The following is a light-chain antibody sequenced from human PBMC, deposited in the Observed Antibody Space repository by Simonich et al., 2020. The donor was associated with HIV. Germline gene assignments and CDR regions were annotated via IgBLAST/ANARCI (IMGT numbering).Light chain of an antibody. CDR1: SSDVGGYNY. J-gene: IGLJ3*02. CDR2: EVT. V-gene: IGLV2-8*01. Sequence: QSALTQPPSASGSPGQSVTISCTGTSSDVGGYNYVSWYQQHPGKAPKLMIYEVTKRPSGVPDRFSGSKSGSTASLTVSGLQAEDEADYYCTSYAGRGVFGGGTKLTVL. CDR3: TSYAGRGV.